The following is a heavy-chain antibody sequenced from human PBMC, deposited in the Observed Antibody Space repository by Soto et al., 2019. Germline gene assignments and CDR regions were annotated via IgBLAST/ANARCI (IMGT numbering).Heavy chain of an antibody. J-gene: IGHJ6*02. D-gene: IGHD3-10*01. CDR1: GGFISSYY. V-gene: IGHV4-4*07. Sequence: SETLSLTCTVSGGFISSYYWSWIRQPAGKGLEWIGRIYTSGSTNYNPSLKSRVTMSVDTSKNQFSLKLSSVTAADTAVYYCARDTYGSGSYYYYYGMDVWGQGTTVTVSS. CDR2: IYTSGST. CDR3: ARDTYGSGSYYYYYGMDV.